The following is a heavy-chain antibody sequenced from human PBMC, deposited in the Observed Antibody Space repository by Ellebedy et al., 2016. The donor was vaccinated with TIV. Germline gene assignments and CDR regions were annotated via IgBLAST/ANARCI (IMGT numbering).Heavy chain of an antibody. CDR3: AGGYSSGWTDY. J-gene: IGHJ4*02. CDR1: GGSISSYY. CDR2: IYTSGST. V-gene: IGHV4-4*07. D-gene: IGHD6-19*01. Sequence: MPSETLSLTCTVSGGSISSYYWSWIRKPAGKGLEWIGRIYTSGSTNYNPSLQSRVTTSVDTSKNQFSLKLSSVTAADTAVYYCAGGYSSGWTDYWGQGTLVTVSS.